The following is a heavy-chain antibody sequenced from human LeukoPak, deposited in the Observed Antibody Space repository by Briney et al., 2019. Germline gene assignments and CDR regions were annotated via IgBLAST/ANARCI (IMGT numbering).Heavy chain of an antibody. V-gene: IGHV4-39*07. J-gene: IGHJ4*02. D-gene: IGHD5-18*01. Sequence: ASQTLSLTCTVSGGSISSGSYYWGWIRQPPGKGLEWIGSIYYSGSTYYNPSLKSRVTISVDTSKNQFSLKLSSVTAADTAVYYCARVYLSYGSFDYWGQGTLVTVSS. CDR1: GGSISSGSYY. CDR2: IYYSGST. CDR3: ARVYLSYGSFDY.